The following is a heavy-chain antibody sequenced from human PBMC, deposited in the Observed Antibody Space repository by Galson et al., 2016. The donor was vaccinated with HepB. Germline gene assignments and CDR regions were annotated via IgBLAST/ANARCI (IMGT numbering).Heavy chain of an antibody. CDR3: VKEKQITVPPPRAHRSSP. D-gene: IGHD1/OR15-1a*01. CDR2: ILGSGDTT. J-gene: IGHJ5*02. Sequence: SLRLSCAASGITFSNYDMSWVRQAPGKGLEWVSGILGSGDTTYYAASVKGRFTISRDNSKNTVELQMNSLRAEDTAVYYCVKEKQITVPPPRAHRSSPWR. V-gene: IGHV3-23*01. CDR1: GITFSNYD.